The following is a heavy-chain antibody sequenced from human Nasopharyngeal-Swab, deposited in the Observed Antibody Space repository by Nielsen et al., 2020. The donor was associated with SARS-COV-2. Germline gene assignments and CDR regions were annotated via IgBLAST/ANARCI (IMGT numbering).Heavy chain of an antibody. D-gene: IGHD2-15*01. V-gene: IGHV3-23*01. J-gene: IGHJ4*02. CDR3: AKGRHCSGGSCYEADY. CDR2: ISGSGGST. Sequence: VRQAPGKGLEWVSAISGSGGSTYYADSVKGRFTISRDNSKNTLYLQMNSLRAEDTAVYYCAKGRHCSGGSCYEADYWGQGTLVTVSS.